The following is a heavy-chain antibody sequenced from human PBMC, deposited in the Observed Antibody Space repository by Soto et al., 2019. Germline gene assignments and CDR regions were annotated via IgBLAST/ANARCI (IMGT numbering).Heavy chain of an antibody. V-gene: IGHV1-18*01. D-gene: IGHD2-15*01. Sequence: QVQLVQSGAEVKKPGASVKVSCKASGYTFTSYGISWVRQAPGQGLEWMGWISAYNGNTNYAQKLQGRVTMTTDTPTSTAYMELSRLRSDDTAVYYCARDGVAATHYYYYYYMDVWGKGTTVTVSS. CDR1: GYTFTSYG. CDR2: ISAYNGNT. J-gene: IGHJ6*03. CDR3: ARDGVAATHYYYYYYMDV.